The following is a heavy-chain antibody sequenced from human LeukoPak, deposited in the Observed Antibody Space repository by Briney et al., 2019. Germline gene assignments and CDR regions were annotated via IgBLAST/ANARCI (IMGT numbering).Heavy chain of an antibody. J-gene: IGHJ1*01. CDR1: GGTFSSYA. V-gene: IGHV1-69*13. D-gene: IGHD1-26*01. Sequence: ASVKVSCKASGGTFSSYAISWVRQAPGQGLEWMGGIIPIFGTANYAQKFQGRVTITADESTSTVNMELSSLRSEDTAVYYCAREEVLSGTYSYWGQGTLVIVSS. CDR2: IIPIFGTA. CDR3: AREEVLSGTYSY.